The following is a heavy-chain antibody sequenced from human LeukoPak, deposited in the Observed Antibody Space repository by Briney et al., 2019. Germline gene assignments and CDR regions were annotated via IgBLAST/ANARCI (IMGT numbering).Heavy chain of an antibody. Sequence: GGSLRLSCEGSGFTFSSYAMSWVRQAPGKGLEWVSGISGSGGGTYYADSVKGRFTVSGDKSKNTLHLQMNSLRVEDTAVYYCAKRVGYYFEYWGQGTLVTVSS. D-gene: IGHD6-13*01. CDR3: AKRVGYYFEY. V-gene: IGHV3-23*01. J-gene: IGHJ4*02. CDR1: GFTFSSYA. CDR2: ISGSGGGT.